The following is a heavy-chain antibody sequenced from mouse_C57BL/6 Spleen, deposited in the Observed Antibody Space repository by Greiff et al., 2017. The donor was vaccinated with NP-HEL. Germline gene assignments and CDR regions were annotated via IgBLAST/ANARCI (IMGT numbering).Heavy chain of an antibody. CDR3: ARLPYGNYPYYYAMDY. CDR2: ISNGGGST. CDR1: GFTFSDYY. Sequence: EVQLVESGGGLVQPGGSLKLSCAASGFTFSDYYMYWVRQTPEKRLEWVAYISNGGGSTYYPDTVKGRFTISRDNAKNTLYLQMSRLKSEDTAMYYCARLPYGNYPYYYAMDYWGQGTSVTVSS. V-gene: IGHV5-12*01. D-gene: IGHD2-1*01. J-gene: IGHJ4*01.